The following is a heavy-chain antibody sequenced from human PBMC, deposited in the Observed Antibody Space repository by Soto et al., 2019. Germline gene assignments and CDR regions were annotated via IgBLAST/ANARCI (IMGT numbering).Heavy chain of an antibody. V-gene: IGHV7-4-1*01. CDR3: ARDHDDFWSGYFYY. D-gene: IGHD3-3*01. Sequence: GASVKVSCKASGYTFTSYAMNWVRQAPGQGLEWMGWINTNTGNPTYAQGLTGRFVFSLDTSVSTAYLQICSLKAEDTAVYYCARDHDDFWSGYFYYWGQGTLVTVSS. CDR2: INTNTGNP. CDR1: GYTFTSYA. J-gene: IGHJ4*02.